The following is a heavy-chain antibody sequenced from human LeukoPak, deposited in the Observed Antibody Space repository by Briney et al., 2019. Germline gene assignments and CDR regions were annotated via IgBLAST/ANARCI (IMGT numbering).Heavy chain of an antibody. CDR3: ARALDYEAGYGMDV. J-gene: IGHJ6*02. D-gene: IGHD4-17*01. CDR1: GGSISSGDYY. Sequence: SETLSLTCTVSGGSISSGDYYWSWIRQPAGKGLEWIGYIYYSGSPYYNPSLKSRVTISVDTSKNQFSLKLSSVTAADTAVYYCARALDYEAGYGMDVWGQGTTVTVSS. V-gene: IGHV4-30-4*01. CDR2: IYYSGSP.